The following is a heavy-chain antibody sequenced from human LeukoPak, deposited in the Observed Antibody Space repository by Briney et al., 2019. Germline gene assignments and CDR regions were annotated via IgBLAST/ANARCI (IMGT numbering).Heavy chain of an antibody. J-gene: IGHJ4*02. D-gene: IGHD3-10*01. V-gene: IGHV1-69*13. CDR3: ATRRFGELLLGY. CDR2: IIPIFGTA. CDR1: GGTFSSYA. Sequence: SVKVSCKASGGTFSSYAISWVRQAPGQGLEWMGGIIPIFGTANYAQKFQGRVTITADESTSTAYMELSSLRSEDTAVYYCATRRFGELLLGYWGQGTLVTVSS.